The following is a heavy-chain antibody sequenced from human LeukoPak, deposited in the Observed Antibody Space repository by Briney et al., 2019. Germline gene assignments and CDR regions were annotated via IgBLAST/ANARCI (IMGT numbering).Heavy chain of an antibody. Sequence: QTGGSLRLSCAASGFTFSSYGMHWVRQAPGKGLEWVSAISGSGGSTYYADSVKGRFTISRDNSKNTLYLQMNSLRAEDTAVYYCAKGKWAVAGRADAFDIWGQGTMVTVSS. D-gene: IGHD6-19*01. J-gene: IGHJ3*02. CDR1: GFTFSSYG. CDR2: ISGSGGST. V-gene: IGHV3-23*01. CDR3: AKGKWAVAGRADAFDI.